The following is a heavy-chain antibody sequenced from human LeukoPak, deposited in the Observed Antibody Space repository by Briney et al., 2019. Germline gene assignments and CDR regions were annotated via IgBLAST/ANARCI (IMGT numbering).Heavy chain of an antibody. CDR3: ARDLAVPGTARGY. CDR2: INTNTGNP. J-gene: IGHJ4*02. D-gene: IGHD6-19*01. V-gene: IGHV7-4-1*01. Sequence: ASVTVSCKASGYTFSAYDIDWMRQAPGQGLEWMGGINTNTGNPTYAQGFTGRFVFSLDSSVSTAYLQIDSVEAEDTAVYFCARDLAVPGTARGYWGQGTLVTVSS. CDR1: GYTFSAYD.